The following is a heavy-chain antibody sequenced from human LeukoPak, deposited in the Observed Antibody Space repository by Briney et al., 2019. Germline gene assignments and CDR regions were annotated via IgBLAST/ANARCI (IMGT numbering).Heavy chain of an antibody. V-gene: IGHV1-2*02. Sequence: ASVTVSCKASGSTFTDYYMHWVRQAPGQGLEWMGWINLNSGGTNFAQRFQGRVTMTRDTSISTAYMDLSRLISDDTAVYYCARDAGYCTGGSCWYFDHWGQRTLVTVSS. CDR2: INLNSGGT. D-gene: IGHD2-15*01. CDR1: GSTFTDYY. CDR3: ARDAGYCTGGSCWYFDH. J-gene: IGHJ4*02.